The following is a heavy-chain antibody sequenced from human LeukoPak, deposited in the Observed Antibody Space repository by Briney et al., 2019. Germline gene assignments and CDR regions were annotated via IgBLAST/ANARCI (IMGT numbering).Heavy chain of an antibody. CDR2: INPNSGGT. V-gene: IGHV1-2*02. Sequence: ASVKVSCKASGYTFTGYYMHWVRQAPGQGLEWMGWINPNSGGTNYAQKFQGRVTMTRDTSISTAYMELSSLRSEDTAVYYCARGSLYSSGWPPYYYYYMDVWGKGTTVTVSS. J-gene: IGHJ6*03. CDR3: ARGSLYSSGWPPYYYYYMDV. D-gene: IGHD6-19*01. CDR1: GYTFTGYY.